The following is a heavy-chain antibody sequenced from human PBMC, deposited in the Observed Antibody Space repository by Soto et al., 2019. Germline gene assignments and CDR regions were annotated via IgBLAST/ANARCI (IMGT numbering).Heavy chain of an antibody. D-gene: IGHD2-2*01. CDR1: GFTFSDYY. Sequence: GGSLRLSCAASGFTFSDYYMSWIRQAPGKGLEWVSYISSSGSTIYYADSVKGRFTISRDNAKNSLYLQMNSLRAEDTAVYYCARDPTDHCSSTSCYDHPHFDYWGQGTLVTVSS. J-gene: IGHJ4*02. V-gene: IGHV3-11*01. CDR3: ARDPTDHCSSTSCYDHPHFDY. CDR2: ISSSGSTI.